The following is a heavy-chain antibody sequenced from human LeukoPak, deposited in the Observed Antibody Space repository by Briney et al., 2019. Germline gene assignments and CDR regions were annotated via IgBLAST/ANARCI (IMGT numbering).Heavy chain of an antibody. CDR2: IFSSGTT. V-gene: IGHV4-31*03. J-gene: IGHJ6*02. Sequence: PSQTLSLTCTVSGVSMSSAGVYWSWIRQLPGKGLEWIGHIFSSGTTYYNPSLRRRVTISVDTSKNQFSLEVTSVTAADTAVYLCARESNYDILTESRMDVWGQGTTVTVSS. D-gene: IGHD3-9*01. CDR1: GVSMSSAGVY. CDR3: ARESNYDILTESRMDV.